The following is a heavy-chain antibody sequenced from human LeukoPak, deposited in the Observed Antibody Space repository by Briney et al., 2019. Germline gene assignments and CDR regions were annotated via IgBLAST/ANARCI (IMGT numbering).Heavy chain of an antibody. Sequence: PSETLSLTCAVYGGSFSGYYWSWIRQPPGKGLEWIGEINHSGSTNYNPSLKSRVTISVDTSKNQFSLKLSSVTAADTAMYYCARSPRDGYHDAFDIWGQGTMVTVSS. CDR3: ARSPRDGYHDAFDI. J-gene: IGHJ3*02. CDR2: INHSGST. CDR1: GGSFSGYY. D-gene: IGHD5-24*01. V-gene: IGHV4-34*01.